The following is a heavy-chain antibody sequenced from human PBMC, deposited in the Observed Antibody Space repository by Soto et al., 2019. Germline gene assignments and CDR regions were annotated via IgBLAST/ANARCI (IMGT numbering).Heavy chain of an antibody. CDR3: AREQAYCGGDCYSNGMDV. V-gene: IGHV4-30-2*01. J-gene: IGHJ6*02. Sequence: SETLSLTCAVSGGSISSGGYSWSWIRQPPGKGLEWIGYIYPSGSTYYNPSLKSRVTISVDRSKNQFSLKLSSVTAADTAVYYCAREQAYCGGDCYSNGMDVWGQGTTVTVSS. CDR1: GGSISSGGYS. CDR2: IYPSGST. D-gene: IGHD2-21*02.